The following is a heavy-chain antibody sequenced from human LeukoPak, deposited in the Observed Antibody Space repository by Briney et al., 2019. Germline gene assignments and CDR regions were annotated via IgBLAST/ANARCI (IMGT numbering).Heavy chain of an antibody. CDR1: GYSFTSYG. V-gene: IGHV1-18*01. Sequence: ASVKVSCKASGYSFTSYGIRWVRQAPGQGLEWMGWISAYNGNTNYAQKLQGRVTMTTDTSTSTAYMELRSLRSDDTAVYYCARVGRIAVAGTLDYWGQGTLVTVSS. J-gene: IGHJ4*02. D-gene: IGHD6-19*01. CDR2: ISAYNGNT. CDR3: ARVGRIAVAGTLDY.